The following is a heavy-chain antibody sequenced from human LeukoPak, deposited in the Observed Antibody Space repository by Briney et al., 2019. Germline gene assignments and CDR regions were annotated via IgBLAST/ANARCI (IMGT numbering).Heavy chain of an antibody. CDR1: GCTFSNHA. Sequence: PEWSLRPSCAASGCTFSNHAMHLVRKAPGKALEYLSAITGNGGDTYSADSLKGRFTISRDNSKNTLYLQMRSLRAEDTAVYYCVRERQRFQGRWEFFDYWGQGTLVTVDS. CDR2: ITGNGGDT. CDR3: VRERQRFQGRWEFFDY. V-gene: IGHV3-64D*09. D-gene: IGHD1-26*01. J-gene: IGHJ4*02.